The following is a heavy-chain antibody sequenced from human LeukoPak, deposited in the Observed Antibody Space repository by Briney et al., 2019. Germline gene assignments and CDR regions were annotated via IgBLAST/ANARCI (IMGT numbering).Heavy chain of an antibody. V-gene: IGHV3-7*03. CDR1: GFTFSSNW. D-gene: IGHD4-23*01. CDR3: ARASVADY. J-gene: IGHJ4*02. CDR2: IKQDGSEK. Sequence: GGSLRLSCAASGFTFSSNWMSWVRQAPGKGLEWVANIKQDGSEKYYVDSVKGRFTISRDNAKNSLYLQMNSLRAEDTAVYYCARASVADYWGQGTLVTVSS.